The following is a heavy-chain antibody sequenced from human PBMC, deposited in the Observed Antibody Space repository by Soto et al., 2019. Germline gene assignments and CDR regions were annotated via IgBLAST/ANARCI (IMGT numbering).Heavy chain of an antibody. CDR3: GNPSSGKDRDH. V-gene: IGHV3-23*01. CDR2: ISGSGAGT. CDR1: GFTFSSYA. Sequence: EVQLLESGGGLVQPGGSLRLSCAASGFTFSSYAMNWVRQAPGKGLEWVSAISGSGAGTYYADSVKGRFTVSRDNSKNTLFLQMNSLRVDDTAVYYCGNPSSGKDRDHWGQGTLVTVSS. D-gene: IGHD1-26*01. J-gene: IGHJ4*02.